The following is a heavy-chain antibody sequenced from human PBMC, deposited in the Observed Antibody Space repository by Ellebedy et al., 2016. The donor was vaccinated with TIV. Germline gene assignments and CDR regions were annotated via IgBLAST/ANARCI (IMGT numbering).Heavy chain of an antibody. V-gene: IGHV4-59*08. D-gene: IGHD3-10*01. CDR2: IYYSGST. CDR3: ARRRYYYGSGRAYYYGMDV. Sequence: MPSETLSLTCTVSGGSISSYYWSWIRQPPGKGLEWIVYIYYSGSTNYNPSLKTRVTISVDTSKNQFSLKLSSVTAADTAVYYCARRRYYYGSGRAYYYGMDVWGQGTTVTVSS. J-gene: IGHJ6*02. CDR1: GGSISSYY.